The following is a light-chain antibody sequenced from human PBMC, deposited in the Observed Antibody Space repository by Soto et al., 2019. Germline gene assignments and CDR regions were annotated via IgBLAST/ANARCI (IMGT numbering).Light chain of an antibody. CDR3: QQSSNLFT. J-gene: IGKJ3*01. Sequence: EIVLTQSPATLSLSPGERATLSCRASQSLSNFLDWYQQKPGQAPMLLIYDASNRATGIPVRFSGSGSGTDFTLTIRSLEPEYFAVYYCQQSSNLFTCGPGTTVEIK. CDR2: DAS. CDR1: QSLSNF. V-gene: IGKV3-11*01.